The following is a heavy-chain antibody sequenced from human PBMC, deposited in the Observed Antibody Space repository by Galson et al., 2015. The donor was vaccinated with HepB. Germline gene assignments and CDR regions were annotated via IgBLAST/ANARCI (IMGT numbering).Heavy chain of an antibody. V-gene: IGHV4-59*01. D-gene: IGHD5-24*01. CDR2: IYYSGST. Sequence: ETLSLTCTVSGGSISGYYWSWIRQPPGKGLEWIGYIYYSGSTNYNPFLKSRDTISVDTSQNQFSLELTSVTAADTAVYYCARGKAGYNYVSDYWGQGTLVTVSS. CDR3: ARGKAGYNYVSDY. J-gene: IGHJ4*02. CDR1: GGSISGYY.